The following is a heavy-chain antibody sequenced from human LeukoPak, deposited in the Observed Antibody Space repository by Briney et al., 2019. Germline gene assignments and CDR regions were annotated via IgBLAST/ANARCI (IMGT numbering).Heavy chain of an antibody. CDR1: GFTFSNYW. CDR3: ARADNYGSILDY. J-gene: IGHJ4*02. Sequence: GGSLRLSCAASGFTFSNYWMSWVRQSPGRGLEWVANIDQDGSAEYYVDSVGGRFTVSRDNAKNSLYLQIGSLRAEDTAVYYCARADNYGSILDYWGRGTLVTVSS. CDR2: IDQDGSAE. V-gene: IGHV3-7*04. D-gene: IGHD3-10*01.